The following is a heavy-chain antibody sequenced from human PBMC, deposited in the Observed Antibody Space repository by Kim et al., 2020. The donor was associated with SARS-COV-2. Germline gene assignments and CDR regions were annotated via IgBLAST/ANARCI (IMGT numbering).Heavy chain of an antibody. CDR1: GFTFSSYA. D-gene: IGHD6-13*01. Sequence: GGSLRLSCAASGFTFSSYAMSWVRQAPGKGLEWVSAISGSGGSTYYADSVKGRFTISRDNSENTLYLQMNSLRAEDTAVYYCAKGRLRIAAAGNPADYWGQGTLVTVSS. CDR3: AKGRLRIAAAGNPADY. CDR2: ISGSGGST. J-gene: IGHJ4*02. V-gene: IGHV3-23*01.